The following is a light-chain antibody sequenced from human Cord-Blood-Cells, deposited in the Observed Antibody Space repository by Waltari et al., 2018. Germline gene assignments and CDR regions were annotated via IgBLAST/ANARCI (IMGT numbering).Light chain of an antibody. CDR1: SSDVGGYNY. CDR2: DVS. CDR3: SSYTSSSTRV. Sequence: SALPQPASVSGYPGQSITIPCTGTSSDVGGYNYVSCYQQHPGKAPKLMIYDVSNRPSGVSNRFSGSKSGNTASLTISGLQAEDEADYYCSSYTSSSTRVFGGGTKLTVL. J-gene: IGLJ3*02. V-gene: IGLV2-14*03.